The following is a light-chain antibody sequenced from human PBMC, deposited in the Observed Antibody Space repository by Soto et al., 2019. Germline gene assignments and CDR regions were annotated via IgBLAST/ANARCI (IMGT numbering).Light chain of an antibody. CDR1: QGVNS. J-gene: IGKJ1*01. V-gene: IGKV3-15*01. CDR3: QQYNKWPRT. Sequence: EIVMTQSPATLSVSPGERATLSCRASQGVNSLAWYQQKPGQALRLLIYGVSTRATGIPARFSGSGSGTEFTLTISSLQSEDFAVYYCQQYNKWPRTFGQGTKVEIK. CDR2: GVS.